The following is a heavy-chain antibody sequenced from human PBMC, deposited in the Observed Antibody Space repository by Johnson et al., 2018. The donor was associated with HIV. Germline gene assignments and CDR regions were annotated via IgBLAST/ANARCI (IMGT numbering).Heavy chain of an antibody. V-gene: IGHV3-30*02. CDR2: IRYDGSYT. CDR1: GFTFSSYG. Sequence: QVQLVESGGGVVQPGGSLRLSCAASGFTFSSYGMHWVRQAPGKGLEWVAFIRYDGSYTYYADSVKGRFTISRDNSKNTLYLQMNSLRAEDTAVYYCARGDSSGEAFDIWGQGTMVTVSS. CDR3: ARGDSSGEAFDI. D-gene: IGHD3-22*01. J-gene: IGHJ3*02.